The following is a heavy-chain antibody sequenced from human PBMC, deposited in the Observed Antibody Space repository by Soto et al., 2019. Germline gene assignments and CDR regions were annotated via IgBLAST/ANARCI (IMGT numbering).Heavy chain of an antibody. J-gene: IGHJ5*02. Sequence: EVQLLESGGGLVQPGGSLRLSCAASGFTYSSYAMSWVRQAPGKGLEWVSAISGSGGSTYYADAVKGRFTISRDNSKNTLYLQINSLRAEDTAVYYCAKDFEGYDFWSGSLRWFDPWGQGTLVTVSS. CDR1: GFTYSSYA. CDR3: AKDFEGYDFWSGSLRWFDP. D-gene: IGHD3-3*01. V-gene: IGHV3-23*01. CDR2: ISGSGGST.